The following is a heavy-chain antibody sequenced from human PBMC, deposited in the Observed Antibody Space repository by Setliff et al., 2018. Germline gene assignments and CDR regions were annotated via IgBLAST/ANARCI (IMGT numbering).Heavy chain of an antibody. Sequence: KPSETLSLTCTVSGASLSSGTYYWGWIRQPPGKGLEWIGRIYYRGGTYYNASLKGRLTISVDTAQNQFSLRLTSVTAADTAVYYCARTGTYRYFDYWGQGALVTVSS. CDR1: GASLSSGTYY. J-gene: IGHJ4*02. D-gene: IGHD1-1*01. V-gene: IGHV4-39*01. CDR3: ARTGTYRYFDY. CDR2: IYYRGGT.